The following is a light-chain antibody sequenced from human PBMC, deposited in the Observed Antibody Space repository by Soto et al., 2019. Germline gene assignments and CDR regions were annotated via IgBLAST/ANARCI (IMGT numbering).Light chain of an antibody. CDR3: TSYVGNDIWV. V-gene: IGLV2-8*01. CDR1: ISDVGAYNY. J-gene: IGLJ3*02. Sequence: QSALTQPPSASGSPGQSVTISCTGTISDVGAYNYVSWYQQYPGKAPKLMIYEVTKRPSGVPDRFSGSKSGNTASLTVSGLQAEDEADYYCTSYVGNDIWVFGGGTKLTVL. CDR2: EVT.